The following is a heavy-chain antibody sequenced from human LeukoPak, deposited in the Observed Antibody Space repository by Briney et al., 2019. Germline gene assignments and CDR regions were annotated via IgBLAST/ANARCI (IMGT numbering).Heavy chain of an antibody. V-gene: IGHV3-64*01. Sequence: GGSLRLSCAASGFTFSYYTMHWVRQAPGKGLEYVSAISSDGVNTYYANSVKGRFTISRDNSKNTLYLQMGSLRAEDMAVYYCARDEYGDYIFEYWGQGTLVTVSS. D-gene: IGHD4-17*01. CDR2: ISSDGVNT. CDR1: GFTFSYYT. CDR3: ARDEYGDYIFEY. J-gene: IGHJ4*02.